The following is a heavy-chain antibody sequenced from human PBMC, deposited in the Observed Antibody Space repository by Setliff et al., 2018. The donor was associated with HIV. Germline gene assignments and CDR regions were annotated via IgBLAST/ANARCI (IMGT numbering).Heavy chain of an antibody. J-gene: IGHJ4*02. Sequence: SETLSLTCAVYGGSFSGYYWSWIRQPPGKGLEWIGEINHSGSTNYNPSLKSRVTISVDTSKNQFSLRLSSVTAADTAVYYCAREYDSSGYGANFDNWGQGTLVTVSS. CDR2: INHSGST. CDR3: AREYDSSGYGANFDN. D-gene: IGHD3-22*01. V-gene: IGHV4-34*01. CDR1: GGSFSGYY.